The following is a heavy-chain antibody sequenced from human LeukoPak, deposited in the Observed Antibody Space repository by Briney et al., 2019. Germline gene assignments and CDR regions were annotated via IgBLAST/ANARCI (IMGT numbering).Heavy chain of an antibody. V-gene: IGHV1-2*02. CDR1: GYTFTGYY. J-gene: IGHJ4*02. Sequence: ASMKVSCKASGYTFTGYYIHWVRQAPGQGLEWMGWINPSSGGTNYAQKFQGRVTLTRDTSISTAYMELSRLRSDDTAVYYCARDWYYGDGYFDYGGQGTLVTVSS. D-gene: IGHD4-17*01. CDR3: ARDWYYGDGYFDY. CDR2: INPSSGGT.